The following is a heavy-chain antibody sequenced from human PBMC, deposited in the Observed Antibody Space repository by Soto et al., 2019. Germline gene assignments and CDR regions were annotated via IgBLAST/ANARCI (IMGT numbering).Heavy chain of an antibody. D-gene: IGHD6-13*01. V-gene: IGHV1-18*01. CDR2: VSAYNGNT. Sequence: QVQLVQSGAEVKKPGASMKVSCKASGFTFTSYGISWVRQAPGQGLEWMGWVSAYNGNTHYAQKLQGRATMTTDTSTTTAYTELRSLRSDDTAVYYCSRGVSSWQPHEDYWGQGTLVTVSS. CDR3: SRGVSSWQPHEDY. CDR1: GFTFTSYG. J-gene: IGHJ4*02.